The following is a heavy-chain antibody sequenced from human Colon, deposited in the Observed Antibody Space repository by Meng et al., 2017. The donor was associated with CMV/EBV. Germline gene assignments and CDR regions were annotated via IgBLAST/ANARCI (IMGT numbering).Heavy chain of an antibody. J-gene: IGHJ4*02. CDR2: ISGSVGST. Sequence: GGSLRLSCATSGFRFSGNYVSWVRQAPGKGLEWVSAISGSVGSTYYADSVKGRFTISRDNSKNTLYMQMSSLRAEDTAVYYCAKDGYDYVWGSLDSWGQGTLVTVSS. CDR3: AKDGYDYVWGSLDS. D-gene: IGHD3-16*01. V-gene: IGHV3-23*01. CDR1: GFRFSGNY.